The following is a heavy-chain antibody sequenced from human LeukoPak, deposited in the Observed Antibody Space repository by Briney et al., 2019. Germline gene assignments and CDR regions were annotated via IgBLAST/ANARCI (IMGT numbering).Heavy chain of an antibody. Sequence: PSETLSLTCAVYGGSFSGYYWSWIRQPPGKGLEWIGEINHSGSTNYSPSLKSRVTISVDTSKNQFSLKLSSVTAADTAVYYCARVGPRWQWLVPFDYWGQGTLVTVSS. CDR2: INHSGST. J-gene: IGHJ4*02. CDR1: GGSFSGYY. V-gene: IGHV4-34*01. CDR3: ARVGPRWQWLVPFDY. D-gene: IGHD6-19*01.